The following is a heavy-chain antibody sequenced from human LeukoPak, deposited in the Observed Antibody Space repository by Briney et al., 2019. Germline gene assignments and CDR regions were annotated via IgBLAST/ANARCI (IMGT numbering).Heavy chain of an antibody. D-gene: IGHD3-22*01. V-gene: IGHV1-2*02. CDR3: ARDRRYYYYDSSGYSQSDAFDI. CDR1: GYTFSGYY. J-gene: IGHJ3*02. CDR2: INPNRGGT. Sequence: ASVTVSCTASGYTFSGYYIHWVRQAPGQGLEWMGWINPNRGGTKYAQKFQGRVTMTRDASVSTAYMELSRLSSGDTAVYYCARDRRYYYYDSSGYSQSDAFDIWGQGTMVTVSS.